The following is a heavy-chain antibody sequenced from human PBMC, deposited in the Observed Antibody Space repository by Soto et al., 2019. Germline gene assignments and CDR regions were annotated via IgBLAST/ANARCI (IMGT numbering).Heavy chain of an antibody. CDR1: GYTFTSYD. Sequence: ASVKVSCKASGYTFTSYDINWVRQATGQGLEWMGWMNPNSGNTGYAQKFQGRVTMTRNTSISTAYMELSSLRSEDTAVYYCARDVGSSGWADYWSQGTLVTVS. CDR2: MNPNSGNT. V-gene: IGHV1-8*01. J-gene: IGHJ4*02. CDR3: ARDVGSSGWADY. D-gene: IGHD6-19*01.